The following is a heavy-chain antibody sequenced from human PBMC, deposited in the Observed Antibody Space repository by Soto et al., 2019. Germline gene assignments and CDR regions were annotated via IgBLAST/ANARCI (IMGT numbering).Heavy chain of an antibody. CDR2: INPNSGGT. V-gene: IGHV1-2*06. J-gene: IGHJ6*02. D-gene: IGHD6-19*01. Sequence: QVQLVQSGAEVKKPGASVKVSCKASGYTFTDYYMHWVRQAPGQGLEWMGRINPNSGGTNYAQKFQGRVTMTRDTSISTAYMELNRLRSDDTAVYYCARDQSPSSGWPGMDVWGQGTTVTVSS. CDR3: ARDQSPSSGWPGMDV. CDR1: GYTFTDYY.